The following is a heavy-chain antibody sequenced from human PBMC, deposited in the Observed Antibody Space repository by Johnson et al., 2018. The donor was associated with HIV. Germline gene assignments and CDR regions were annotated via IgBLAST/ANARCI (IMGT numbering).Heavy chain of an antibody. Sequence: QVQLVESGGGVVQPGRSLRLSCAASGFTFSSYAMHWVRQAPGKGLEWVAVISYDGSNEYYADSVNGLFTISRHNAKNSLYLQMQGLRDEDTAVYYCARPFPPSGYDFRGRSYAFDSWGQGTMVTVSS. V-gene: IGHV3-30*04. CDR3: ARPFPPSGYDFRGRSYAFDS. J-gene: IGHJ3*02. CDR1: GFTFSSYA. D-gene: IGHD5-12*01. CDR2: ISYDGSNE.